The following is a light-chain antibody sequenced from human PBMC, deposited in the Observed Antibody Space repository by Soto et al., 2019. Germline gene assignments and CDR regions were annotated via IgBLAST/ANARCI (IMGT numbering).Light chain of an antibody. J-gene: IGLJ2*01. CDR1: SSNIGAGYD. V-gene: IGLV1-40*01. CDR3: QSHDISFSGLV. CDR2: DNT. Sequence: QSVLTQPPSVSGAPGQRVTISCTGSSSNIGAGYDVHWYQQLPGTAPKLLIYDNTNRPSGVPDRFSGSKSGTSASLAITGLQAEDEADYYCQSHDISFSGLVLGGGTKLTVL.